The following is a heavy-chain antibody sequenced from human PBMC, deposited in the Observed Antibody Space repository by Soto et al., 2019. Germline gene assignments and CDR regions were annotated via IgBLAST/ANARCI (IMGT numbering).Heavy chain of an antibody. Sequence: GESLKISCKGSGYSFAGYWITWVRQKSGKGLEWMGRIDPSDSQTYYSPSFRGHVTISVTKSITTVFLQWSSLRASDTAMYYCARQIYDSDTGPNFQYYFDSWGQGTPVTVSS. J-gene: IGHJ4*02. CDR3: ARQIYDSDTGPNFQYYFDS. CDR1: GYSFAGYW. CDR2: IDPSDSQT. V-gene: IGHV5-10-1*01. D-gene: IGHD3-22*01.